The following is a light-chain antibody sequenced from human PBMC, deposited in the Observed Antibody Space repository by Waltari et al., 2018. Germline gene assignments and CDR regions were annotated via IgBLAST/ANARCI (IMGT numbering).Light chain of an antibody. CDR2: ARN. CDR3: AVWDARLNGPG. CDR1: SSNVGGST. Sequence: QSVLTQPPSSSGTPGQRVTISCYETSSNVGGSTVNWYQKVPGTAPKLLINARNKRAAGGTDRFSGAKSGNSASLAISGRQAEEEAVYFGAVWDARLNGPGFGGGTKVTVL. J-gene: IGLJ2*01. V-gene: IGLV1-44*01.